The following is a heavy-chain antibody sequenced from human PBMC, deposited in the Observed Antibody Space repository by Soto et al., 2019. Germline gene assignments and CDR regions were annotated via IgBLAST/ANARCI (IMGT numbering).Heavy chain of an antibody. CDR2: ISSSGSTI. J-gene: IGHJ6*02. V-gene: IGHV3-11*01. CDR3: ARDLRLLYYYYYGMDV. Sequence: GGSLRLSCAASGFTFSDYYMSWIRQAPGKGLEWVSYISSSGSTIYYADSVKGRFTISRDNAKNSLYLQMNSLRAEDTAVYYCARDLRLLYYYYYGMDVWGQGTTVTVSS. CDR1: GFTFSDYY. D-gene: IGHD3-22*01.